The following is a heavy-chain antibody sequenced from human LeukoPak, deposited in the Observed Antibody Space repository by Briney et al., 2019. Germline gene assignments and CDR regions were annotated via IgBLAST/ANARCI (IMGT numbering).Heavy chain of an antibody. CDR2: IKSDGTGT. Sequence: PGGSLRLSCAGSGFTFSGYWMQWVRQAPGKGLVWVSRIKSDGTGTTYADSVKGRFTISRDNAKNTLYQQMNSLRAEDTAVYYCARDGDWVGGTIDYWGQGTLVTVSS. D-gene: IGHD1-26*01. V-gene: IGHV3-74*01. CDR1: GFTFSGYW. CDR3: ARDGDWVGGTIDY. J-gene: IGHJ4*02.